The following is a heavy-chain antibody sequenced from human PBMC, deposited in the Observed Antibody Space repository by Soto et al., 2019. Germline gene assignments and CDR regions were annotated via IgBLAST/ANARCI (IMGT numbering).Heavy chain of an antibody. J-gene: IGHJ4*02. CDR3: ARDAFGYYDTSGIRN. CDR2: IIPIFGTA. D-gene: IGHD3-22*01. Sequence: SVKVSCKASGGTFSSYAISWVRQAPGQGLEWMGGIIPIFGTANYAQKFQGRVTITADESTSTAYMELSSLRSEDTAVYYCARDAFGYYDTSGIRNWGQGTRVTVSS. CDR1: GGTFSSYA. V-gene: IGHV1-69*13.